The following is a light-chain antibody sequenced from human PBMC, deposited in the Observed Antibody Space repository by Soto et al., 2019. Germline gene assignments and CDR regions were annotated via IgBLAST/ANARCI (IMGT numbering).Light chain of an antibody. Sequence: SSSDVGKYDLVSWFLHHPGKAPKLLIYEVNERPSGVSNRFSGSKSGNTASLTISGLQAEDEADYYCCSYAGPTTYYVFGPGPKVTVL. CDR2: EVN. CDR1: SSDVGKYDL. CDR3: CSYAGPTTYYV. J-gene: IGLJ1*01. V-gene: IGLV2-23*02.